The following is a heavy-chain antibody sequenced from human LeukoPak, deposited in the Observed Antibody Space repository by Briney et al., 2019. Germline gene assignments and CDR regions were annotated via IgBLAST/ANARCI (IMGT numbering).Heavy chain of an antibody. CDR3: AKDLYCSGGSCYSGVSYYYYMDV. D-gene: IGHD2-15*01. Sequence: PGGSLRLSCAASGFTFSSYGMHWVRQAPGKGLEWVAVISYDGSNKCYADSVKGRFTISRDNSKNTLYLQMDSLRAEDTAVYYCAKDLYCSGGSCYSGVSYYYYMDVWGKGTTVTVSS. CDR1: GFTFSSYG. CDR2: ISYDGSNK. J-gene: IGHJ6*03. V-gene: IGHV3-30*18.